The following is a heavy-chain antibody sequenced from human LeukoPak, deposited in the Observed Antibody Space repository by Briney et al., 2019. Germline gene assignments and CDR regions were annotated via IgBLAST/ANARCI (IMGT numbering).Heavy chain of an antibody. Sequence: PSETLSLTCTVSGGSISSSSYYWSWIRQPPGKGLEWIGEINHSGSTNYNPSLKSRVTISVDTSKNQFSLKLSSVTAADTAVYYCARVGYDFWSGYQNWFDPWGQGTLVTVSS. CDR1: GGSISSSSYY. J-gene: IGHJ5*02. V-gene: IGHV4-39*07. D-gene: IGHD3-3*01. CDR3: ARVGYDFWSGYQNWFDP. CDR2: INHSGST.